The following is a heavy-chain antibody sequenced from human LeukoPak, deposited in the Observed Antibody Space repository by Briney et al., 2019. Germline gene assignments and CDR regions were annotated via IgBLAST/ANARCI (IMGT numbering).Heavy chain of an antibody. V-gene: IGHV3-11*01. J-gene: IGHJ3*02. CDR1: GFTFRDYY. Sequence: KPGGSLRLSCAASGFTFRDYYMSWIRQAPGKGLEWVSYISSSGSTIYYADSVKGRFTISRDNAKNSLYLQMNSLRAEDTAVYYCASPITMIVVVTANPYDAFDIWGQGTMVTVSS. CDR2: ISSSGSTI. D-gene: IGHD3-22*01. CDR3: ASPITMIVVVTANPYDAFDI.